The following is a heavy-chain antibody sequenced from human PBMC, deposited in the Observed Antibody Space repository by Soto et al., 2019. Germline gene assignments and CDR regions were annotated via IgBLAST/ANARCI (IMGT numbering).Heavy chain of an antibody. CDR1: GFTFSNAW. V-gene: IGHV3-15*01. CDR3: TTAHYEYYDFWSGYRTTGKFDY. CDR2: IKSKTDGGTT. J-gene: IGHJ4*02. D-gene: IGHD3-3*01. Sequence: PGGSLRLSCAASGFTFSNAWMSWVRQAPGKGLEWVGRIKSKTDGGTTDYAAPVKGRFTISRDDSKNTLYLQMNSLKTEDTAVYYCTTAHYEYYDFWSGYRTTGKFDYWGQGTLVTVSS.